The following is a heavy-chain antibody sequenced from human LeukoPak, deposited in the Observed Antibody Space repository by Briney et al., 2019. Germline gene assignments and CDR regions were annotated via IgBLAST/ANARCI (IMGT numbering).Heavy chain of an antibody. V-gene: IGHV3-7*01. Sequence: PGGSLRLSCAASGFTFSSYWMSWVRQAPGKGLEWVANIKQDGSEKYYVDSVKGRFTISRDNAKNSLYLQMNSLRAEDTAVYYCAREGTAMPNWDCYYYYMDVWGKGTTVTVSS. D-gene: IGHD5-18*01. J-gene: IGHJ6*03. CDR2: IKQDGSEK. CDR1: GFTFSSYW. CDR3: AREGTAMPNWDCYYYYMDV.